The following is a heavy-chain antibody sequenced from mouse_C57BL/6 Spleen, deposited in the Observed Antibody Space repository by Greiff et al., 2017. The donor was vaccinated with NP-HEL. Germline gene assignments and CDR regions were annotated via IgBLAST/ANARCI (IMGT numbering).Heavy chain of an antibody. CDR2: IWSGGST. CDR3: ATLYDFLFDY. CDR1: GFSLTSYG. Sequence: QVHVKQSGPGLVQPSQSLSITCTVSGFSLTSYGVHWVRQSPGKGLEWLGVIWSGGSTDYNAAFISRLSISKDNSKSQVFFKMNSLQADDTAIYYCATLYDFLFDYWGQGTTLTVSS. D-gene: IGHD2-3*01. J-gene: IGHJ2*01. V-gene: IGHV2-2*01.